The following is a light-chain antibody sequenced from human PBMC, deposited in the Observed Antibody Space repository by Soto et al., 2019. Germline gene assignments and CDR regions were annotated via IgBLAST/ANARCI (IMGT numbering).Light chain of an antibody. CDR2: EVS. J-gene: IGLJ1*01. CDR3: CSYAGSSTYV. V-gene: IGLV2-23*02. CDR1: SSDVGSYNL. Sequence: QSALTQPASVSGSPGQSITISCTGTSSDVGSYNLVSWYQQHPGKAPKLMIYEVSKRPSGVSNRFSGSKSGNTASLTISGLQAEDEADYYCCSYAGSSTYVFETGTKLTV.